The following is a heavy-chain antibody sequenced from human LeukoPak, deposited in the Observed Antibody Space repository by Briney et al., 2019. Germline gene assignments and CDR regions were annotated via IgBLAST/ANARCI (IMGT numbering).Heavy chain of an antibody. CDR2: IYHSGST. J-gene: IGHJ2*01. CDR1: GGSISSGGYS. V-gene: IGHV4-30-2*01. D-gene: IGHD6-6*01. CDR3: AREVPLVRGWYFDL. Sequence: SETLSLTCVVSGGSISSGGYSWSWIRQPPGKGLEWIGYIYHSGSTYYNPSLKSRVTISVDRSKNQFSLKLSSVTAADTAVYYCAREVPLVRGWYFDLWGRGTLVTVSS.